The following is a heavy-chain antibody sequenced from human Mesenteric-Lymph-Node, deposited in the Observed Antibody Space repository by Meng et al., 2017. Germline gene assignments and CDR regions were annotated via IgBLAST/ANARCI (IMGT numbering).Heavy chain of an antibody. Sequence: SETLSLTCTVSGDSISSSAYYWGWIRQPPGKGLEWIGSVYYSGSTYYNPSLKSRVTISVDTSKNQFSLKLSSVTAADTAVYYCARMAYYYDSSGPDYYYGMDVWGQGTTVTVSS. CDR1: GDSISSSAYY. V-gene: IGHV4-39*07. J-gene: IGHJ6*02. CDR3: ARMAYYYDSSGPDYYYGMDV. D-gene: IGHD3-22*01. CDR2: VYYSGST.